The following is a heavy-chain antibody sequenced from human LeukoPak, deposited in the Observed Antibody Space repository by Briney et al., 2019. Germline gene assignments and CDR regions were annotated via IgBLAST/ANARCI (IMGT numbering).Heavy chain of an antibody. V-gene: IGHV3-48*04. CDR3: VRDPSYGSSWYYYMDV. CDR2: ISSSSFKI. D-gene: IGHD6-13*01. Sequence: GGSLRLSCAASEFTFVRYAMTWVRQAPGRGLEWVSYISSSSFKIGYADSVKGRFTISRDNSKNSLYLQMDSLRVEDTAVYYCVRDPSYGSSWYYYMDVWGKGTTVTVSS. CDR1: EFTFVRYA. J-gene: IGHJ6*03.